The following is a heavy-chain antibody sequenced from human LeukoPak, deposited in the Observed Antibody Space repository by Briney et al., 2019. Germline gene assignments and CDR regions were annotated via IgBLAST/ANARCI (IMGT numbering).Heavy chain of an antibody. CDR3: AKDNFGLVPYCFDS. CDR1: GFTFTDYA. V-gene: IGHV3-23*01. D-gene: IGHD2-21*01. J-gene: IGHJ4*02. Sequence: PGGSLRLSCVASGFTFTDYAMSWVRQAPGKGLEWVSSIGGGGFNTHYADSVKGRFSISRDTSTNTLYLEMNSLRADDSALYYCAKDNFGLVPYCFDSWGQGTLVTVSP. CDR2: IGGGGFNT.